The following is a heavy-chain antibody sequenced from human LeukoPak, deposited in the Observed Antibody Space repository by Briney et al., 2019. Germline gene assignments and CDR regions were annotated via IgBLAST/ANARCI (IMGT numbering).Heavy chain of an antibody. D-gene: IGHD3-10*01. CDR2: MNPNSGNT. CDR3: ARRGGRSVHRSLDY. V-gene: IGHV1-8*01. Sequence: ASVKVSCKASGYTFTSYDINWVRQATGQGLEWMGWMNPNSGNTGYAQKFQGRVTMTRNTSISTAYMELSSLRSDDTAVYYCARRGGRSVHRSLDYWGQGTLVTVSS. J-gene: IGHJ4*02. CDR1: GYTFTSYD.